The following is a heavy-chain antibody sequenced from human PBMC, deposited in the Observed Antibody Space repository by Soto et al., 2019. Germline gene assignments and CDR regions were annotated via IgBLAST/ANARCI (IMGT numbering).Heavy chain of an antibody. D-gene: IGHD1-20*01. J-gene: IGHJ6*01. CDR2: IKQDGSEK. CDR1: GFTFSSYW. V-gene: IGHV3-7*03. Sequence: LRLSFAASGFTFSSYWMSWVRQAPGKWLEWVANIKQDGSEKYYVDSVKGRFTISRDNAKNSLYLQMNSLRAEDTAVYYCARDTFLYNMRASPDGMEAWGQGTTVTVSS. CDR3: ARDTFLYNMRASPDGMEA.